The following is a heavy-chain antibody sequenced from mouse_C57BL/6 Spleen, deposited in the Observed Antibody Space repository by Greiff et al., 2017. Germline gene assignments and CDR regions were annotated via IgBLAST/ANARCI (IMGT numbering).Heavy chain of an antibody. D-gene: IGHD1-1*01. V-gene: IGHV1-64*01. J-gene: IGHJ1*03. Sequence: VQLQQPGAELVKPGASVKLSCKASGYTFTSYWMHWVKQRPGQGLEWIGMIHPNSGSTNYNEKFKSKATLTVDKSSSTAYMQLSSLTSEDSAVYYCARGEGSSHWYFDVWGTGTTVTVSS. CDR2: IHPNSGST. CDR3: ARGEGSSHWYFDV. CDR1: GYTFTSYW.